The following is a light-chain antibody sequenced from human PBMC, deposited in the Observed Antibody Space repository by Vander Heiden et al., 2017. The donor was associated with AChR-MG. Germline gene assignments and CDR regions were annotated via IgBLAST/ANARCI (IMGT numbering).Light chain of an antibody. CDR1: ALPKKY. V-gene: IGLV3-10*01. Sequence: SYELPQPPSVSVSPAQTARITCSGDALPKKYAYWYQQKSGQAPVLVIYEVSKRPSGIPERFSGSSSGKMATLTISGAQVEDEADYYCYSTDSSGNHRGVFGGGTKLTVL. J-gene: IGLJ3*02. CDR3: YSTDSSGNHRGV. CDR2: EVS.